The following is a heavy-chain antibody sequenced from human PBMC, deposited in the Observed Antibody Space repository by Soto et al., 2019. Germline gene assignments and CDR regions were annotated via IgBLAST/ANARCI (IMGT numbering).Heavy chain of an antibody. V-gene: IGHV1-69*13. Sequence: GASVKVSCKASGCTFSSYAISWVRQAPGQGLEWMGGIIPIFGTANYAQKFQGRVTITADESTSTAYMELSSLRSEDTAVYYCARDVYSNYVGYFDYWGQGTLVTVSS. CDR2: IIPIFGTA. D-gene: IGHD4-4*01. CDR1: GCTFSSYA. CDR3: ARDVYSNYVGYFDY. J-gene: IGHJ4*02.